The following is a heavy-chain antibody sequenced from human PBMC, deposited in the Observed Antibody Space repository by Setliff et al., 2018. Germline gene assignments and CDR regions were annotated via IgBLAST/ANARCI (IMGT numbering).Heavy chain of an antibody. J-gene: IGHJ4*02. CDR2: VYYSGIA. CDR1: GGSISSGGYY. Sequence: SETLSLTCTVSGGSISSGGYYWSWIRQHPGKGLEWIGYVYYSGIANYSPSLKSRLTISVDTSKNQFSLRLSSVTAADAAVYFCARESATIGEFPLYYFDKWGQGIPVTVSS. CDR3: ARESATIGEFPLYYFDK. V-gene: IGHV4-61*08. D-gene: IGHD3-10*01.